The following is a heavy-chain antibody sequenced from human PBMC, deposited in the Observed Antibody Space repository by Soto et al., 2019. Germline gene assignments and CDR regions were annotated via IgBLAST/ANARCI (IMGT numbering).Heavy chain of an antibody. CDR3: ARGRVEDSSGWATYFDY. Sequence: ESGGGLVQPGGSLRLSCAASGFTFSGYSMFWVHQAPGKGLEYVSAINTNGVNTFYAKSVKGRFTISRDNSKNTMYLQMGSLRAEDMAVYYCARGRVEDSSGWATYFDYWGQGTLVTVSS. D-gene: IGHD6-19*01. CDR2: INTNGVNT. CDR1: GFTFSGYS. J-gene: IGHJ4*02. V-gene: IGHV3-64*01.